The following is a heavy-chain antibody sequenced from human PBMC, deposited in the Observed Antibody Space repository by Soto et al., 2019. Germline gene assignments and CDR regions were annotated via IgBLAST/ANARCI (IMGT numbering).Heavy chain of an antibody. CDR2: IYYSGST. D-gene: IGHD3-22*01. CDR1: GGSISSGDYY. V-gene: IGHV4-30-4*01. J-gene: IGHJ4*02. CDR3: ARGADYYDSSGYYFFDY. Sequence: SETLSLTCTVSGGSISSGDYYWSWIRQPPGKGLEWIGYIYYSGSTYYNPSLKSRVTISVDASKNQFSLKLSSLTAADTAVYYCARGADYYDSSGYYFFDYWGQGTLVTVS.